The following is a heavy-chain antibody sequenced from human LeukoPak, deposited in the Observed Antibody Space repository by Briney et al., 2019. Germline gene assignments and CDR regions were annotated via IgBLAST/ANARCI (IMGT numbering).Heavy chain of an antibody. J-gene: IGHJ4*02. CDR3: ARDRPATAGFDY. Sequence: PGGSLRLSCEPLGLTSSSYKVNWAGRAPGRGRGWVSYISSSGSTIYYADSVKGRFTISRDNAKNSLYLQMNSLRAEDTAVYYCARDRPATAGFDYWGQGTLVTVSS. CDR2: ISSSGSTI. CDR1: GLTSSSYK. V-gene: IGHV3-48*03. D-gene: IGHD2-2*01.